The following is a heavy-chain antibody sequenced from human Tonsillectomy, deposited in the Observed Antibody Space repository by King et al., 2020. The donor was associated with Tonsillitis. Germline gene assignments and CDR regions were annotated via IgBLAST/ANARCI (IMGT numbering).Heavy chain of an antibody. CDR2: VDPSDSYT. V-gene: IGHV5-10-1*03. Sequence: VQLVESGAEVKKPGESLRISCTGSGYSFTSYWINWVRQMPGKGLEWMGRVDPSDSYTNYSPSFQGHVTMSADKSINTAYLQWSSLKASDTAMYYCARELTSSGWYSDYWGLGTPVTVSS. CDR3: ARELTSSGWYSDY. D-gene: IGHD6-19*01. J-gene: IGHJ4*02. CDR1: GYSFTSYW.